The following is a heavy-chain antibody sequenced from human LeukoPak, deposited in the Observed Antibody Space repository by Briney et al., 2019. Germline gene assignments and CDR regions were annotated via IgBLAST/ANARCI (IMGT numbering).Heavy chain of an antibody. V-gene: IGHV4-59*01. CDR1: GGSISSYY. Sequence: SETLSLTCTVSGGSISSYYWSWIRQPPGKGLEWLGYIYYSGSTNYNPSLKSRVTISVDTSKNQFSLKLSSVTAADTAVYYCARDETQRAGQFAFDIWGQGTMVTVSS. J-gene: IGHJ3*02. CDR2: IYYSGST. D-gene: IGHD6-19*01. CDR3: ARDETQRAGQFAFDI.